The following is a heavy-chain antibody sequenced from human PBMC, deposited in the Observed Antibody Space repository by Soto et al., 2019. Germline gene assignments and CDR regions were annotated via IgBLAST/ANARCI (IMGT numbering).Heavy chain of an antibody. Sequence: SETLSLTCAVYCGSFSGYYWSWIRQPPGKGLEWIGEINHSGSTNYNPSLKSRVTISVDTSKNQLSLKLSSVTAADTAVYYCARLAASVFGFSLNYGMDVWGQGTTVTVSS. V-gene: IGHV4-34*01. CDR2: INHSGST. D-gene: IGHD6-6*01. CDR1: CGSFSGYY. CDR3: ARLAASVFGFSLNYGMDV. J-gene: IGHJ6*02.